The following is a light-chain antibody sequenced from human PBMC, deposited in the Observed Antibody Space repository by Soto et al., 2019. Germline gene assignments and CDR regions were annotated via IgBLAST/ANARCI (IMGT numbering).Light chain of an antibody. Sequence: QSVLTQPPSASGTPGQRVTISCSGSTSNIGSNTVNWYHQLPGTAPKLLIYRNNLRPSGVPDRFSGSKSGTSASLAISGLQSEDEADYYCAAWDDSLNGYVFGTGTKVTVL. CDR2: RNN. CDR3: AAWDDSLNGYV. V-gene: IGLV1-44*01. J-gene: IGLJ1*01. CDR1: TSNIGSNT.